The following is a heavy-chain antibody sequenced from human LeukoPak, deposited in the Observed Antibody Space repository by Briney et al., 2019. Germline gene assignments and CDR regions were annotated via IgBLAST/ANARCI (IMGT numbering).Heavy chain of an antibody. Sequence: GGSLRLSCAASGFTFDDYAMHWVRKAPGKGLEWVSLISGDGGSTYYADSVKGRFTISRDNSKNSLYLQMNSLRTEDTALYYCAKIVGATTPKDYWGQGTLVTVSS. D-gene: IGHD1-26*01. J-gene: IGHJ4*02. CDR2: ISGDGGST. CDR3: AKIVGATTPKDY. V-gene: IGHV3-43*02. CDR1: GFTFDDYA.